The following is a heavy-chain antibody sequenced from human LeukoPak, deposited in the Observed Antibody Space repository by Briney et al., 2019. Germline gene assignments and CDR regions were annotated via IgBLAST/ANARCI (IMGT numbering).Heavy chain of an antibody. CDR3: AKRRGGFGEGEFAY. CDR1: GVSISGFY. CDR2: SHTGGSI. J-gene: IGHJ4*02. V-gene: IGHV4-4*08. D-gene: IGHD3-16*01. Sequence: SETLSLTCTVSGVSISGFYWNWIRQPPRKGLEWVGYSHTGGSISSNPSLNSRVAFSMDTSKNQVSLRLNSVTATDTAVYYCAKRRGGFGEGEFAYWAQGIRATVST.